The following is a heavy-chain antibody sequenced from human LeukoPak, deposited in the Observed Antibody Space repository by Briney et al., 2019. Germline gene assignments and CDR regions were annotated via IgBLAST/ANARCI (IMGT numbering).Heavy chain of an antibody. V-gene: IGHV3-21*01. D-gene: IGHD4-17*01. CDR1: GFTFSSYS. CDR3: ARDLSGDYLTGSSDYYGMDV. J-gene: IGHJ6*02. CDR2: ISSSSSYI. Sequence: GSLRLSCAASGFTFSSYSMNWVRQAPGKGLEWVSSISSSSSYIYYADSVKGRFTISRDNAKNSLYLQMNSLRAEDTAVYYCARDLSGDYLTGSSDYYGMDVWGQGTTVTVSS.